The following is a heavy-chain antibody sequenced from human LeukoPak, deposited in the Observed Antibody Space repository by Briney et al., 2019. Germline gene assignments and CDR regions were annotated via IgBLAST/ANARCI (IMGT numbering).Heavy chain of an antibody. CDR3: AKADCSSTICSFDY. CDR1: GFTFDDYT. Sequence: GGSLRLSCAASGFTFDDYTMHWVRQAPGKGLEWVSLISWDGGSTYYADSVKGRFTISRDNAKNALYLQLNSLRAEDMALYYCAKADCSSTICSFDYWGQGTLVTVSS. V-gene: IGHV3-43*01. J-gene: IGHJ4*02. CDR2: ISWDGGST. D-gene: IGHD2-2*01.